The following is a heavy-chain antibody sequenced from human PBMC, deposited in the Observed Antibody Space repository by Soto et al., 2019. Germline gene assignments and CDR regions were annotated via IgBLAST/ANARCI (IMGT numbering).Heavy chain of an antibody. CDR2: INHSGST. CDR3: ARERYDILTGYKGSLLRFDY. V-gene: IGHV4-34*01. D-gene: IGHD3-9*01. Sequence: SETLSLTCAVYGGSFSGYYWSWIRQPPGKGLEWIGEINHSGSTNYNPSLESRVTISVDTSKNQFSLKLSSVTAADTAVYYCARERYDILTGYKGSLLRFDYWGQGTLVTVSS. J-gene: IGHJ4*02. CDR1: GGSFSGYY.